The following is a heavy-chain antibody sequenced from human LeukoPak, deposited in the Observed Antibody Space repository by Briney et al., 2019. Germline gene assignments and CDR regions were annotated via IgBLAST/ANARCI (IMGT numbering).Heavy chain of an antibody. D-gene: IGHD4-17*01. CDR3: ARDSDDYGDYVRSYYYYYGMDV. J-gene: IGHJ6*02. V-gene: IGHV3-30*03. CDR2: ISYDGSNK. Sequence: GGSLRLSCAASGFTFSSYGMHWVRQAPGKGLEWVAVISYDGSNKYYADSVKGRFTISRDNSKNTLYLQMNSLRAEDTAVYYCARDSDDYGDYVRSYYYYYGMDVWGQGTTVTVSS. CDR1: GFTFSSYG.